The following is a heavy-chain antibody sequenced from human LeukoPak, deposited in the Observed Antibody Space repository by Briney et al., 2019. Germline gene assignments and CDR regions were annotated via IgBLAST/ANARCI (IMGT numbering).Heavy chain of an antibody. Sequence: GGSLRLSCAASGFTVSSNYMSWVRQAPGKGLEWVSVIYSGGSTYYADSVKGRFTISRGNSKNTLYLQMNSLRAEDTAVYYCARQGGIQPNWFDPWGQGTLVTVSS. V-gene: IGHV3-66*04. CDR3: ARQGGIQPNWFDP. D-gene: IGHD3-16*01. CDR1: GFTVSSNY. CDR2: IYSGGST. J-gene: IGHJ5*02.